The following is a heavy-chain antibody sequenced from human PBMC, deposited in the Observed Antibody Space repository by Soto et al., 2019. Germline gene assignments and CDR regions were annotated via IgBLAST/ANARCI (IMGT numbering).Heavy chain of an antibody. CDR1: GYSFTSYW. CDR3: ARWPAGYTASYFEK. V-gene: IGHV5-51*01. CDR2: IHPGDSVT. Sequence: GESLKISCKGSGYSFTSYWIGWVRQMPGKGLEWMAIIHPGDSVTRYGPSFQGQVTISADKSISTAYLQWSSLKASDTAVYYCARWPAGYTASYFEKWGPGTRFTVSS. J-gene: IGHJ4*02. D-gene: IGHD5-12*01.